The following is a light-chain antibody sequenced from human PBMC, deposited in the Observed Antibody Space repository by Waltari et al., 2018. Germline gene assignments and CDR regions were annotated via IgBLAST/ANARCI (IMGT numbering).Light chain of an antibody. CDR3: QQYYTTPLT. CDR1: QSVLYSSNNKKY. Sequence: DIVMTQSPDSLAVSLGERATINCKSSQSVLYSSNNKKYLAWYQQKPGQPPKLLIYWASTRESVVPDRFSGSGSGTDFTLTISSLQAEDVAVYYCQQYYTTPLTFGPGTKVDIK. J-gene: IGKJ3*01. CDR2: WAS. V-gene: IGKV4-1*01.